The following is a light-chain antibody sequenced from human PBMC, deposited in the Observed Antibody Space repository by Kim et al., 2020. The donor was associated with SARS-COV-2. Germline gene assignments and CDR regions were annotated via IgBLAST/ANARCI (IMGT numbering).Light chain of an antibody. V-gene: IGLV2-14*01. CDR3: SSYSTTRTLI. CDR2: DVT. CDR1: SSDVGGYNY. J-gene: IGLJ2*01. Sequence: QSALTQPASVSGSPGQSIAISCTGTSSDVGGYNYVSWYQQHPGKAPQLIIYDVTRRTPGISDRFSGSKSGNTASLTISGLQAEDESDYYCSSYSTTRTLIFGGGTQLTVL.